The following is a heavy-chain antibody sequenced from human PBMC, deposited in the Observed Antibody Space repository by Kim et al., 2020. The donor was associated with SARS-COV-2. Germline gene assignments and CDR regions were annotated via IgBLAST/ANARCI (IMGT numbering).Heavy chain of an antibody. Sequence: NGNTNNARKVQGRVTMTTDTTTSTAYMGLRSLRSDDTAIYYCARDPFDYWGQGTLVTVSS. CDR3: ARDPFDY. V-gene: IGHV1-18*01. CDR2: NGNT. J-gene: IGHJ4*02.